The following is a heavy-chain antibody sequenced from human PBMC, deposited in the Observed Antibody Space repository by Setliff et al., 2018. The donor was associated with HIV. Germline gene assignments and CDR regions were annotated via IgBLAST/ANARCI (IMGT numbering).Heavy chain of an antibody. V-gene: IGHV4-30-4*08. Sequence: PSETLSLTCTVSGGSISSGDYYWSWIRQPPGKGLEWIGYIYYSGSTYYNPSLKSRVIIFVDTSKNQFSLHLNSVTAADTAVYYCARGRDSSNPDDAFDIWGQGTMVTVSS. D-gene: IGHD3-22*01. CDR2: IYYSGST. CDR3: ARGRDSSNPDDAFDI. J-gene: IGHJ3*02. CDR1: GGSISSGDYY.